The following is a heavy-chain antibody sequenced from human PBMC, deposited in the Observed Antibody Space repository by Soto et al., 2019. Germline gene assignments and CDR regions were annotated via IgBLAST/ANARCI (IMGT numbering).Heavy chain of an antibody. V-gene: IGHV3-30*03. D-gene: IGHD6-13*01. CDR3: GAGQYFSAS. CDR1: GFTFSSYG. Sequence: QVQLVESGGGVVQPGRSLRLSCAASGFTFSSYGMHWVRQAPGKGLEWVALISYDGSDKYYADSVKGRVTISRDNSKNTLDLQMNSLRVEDTAVYYCGAGQYFSASWGQGTLVTVSS. J-gene: IGHJ4*02. CDR2: ISYDGSDK.